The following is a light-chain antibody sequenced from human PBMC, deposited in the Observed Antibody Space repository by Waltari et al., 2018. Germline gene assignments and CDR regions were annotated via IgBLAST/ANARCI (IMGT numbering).Light chain of an antibody. CDR1: NIGSQR. J-gene: IGLJ1*01. Sequence: LSQPPSVSVAPGQAAKITCERDNIGSQRVHWYQQKSGQAPILIIYFENDRPPGTPGRVAGSTSGNTATLTISRVEAEDEGDYYCQVWLSNSDHPVFGSGTRVSVL. V-gene: IGLV3-21*04. CDR3: QVWLSNSDHPV. CDR2: FEN.